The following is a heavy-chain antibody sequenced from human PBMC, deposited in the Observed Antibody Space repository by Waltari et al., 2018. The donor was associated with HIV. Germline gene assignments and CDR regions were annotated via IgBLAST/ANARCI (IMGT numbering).Heavy chain of an antibody. CDR1: GFTFSNYW. V-gene: IGHV3-74*01. CDR2: INTDETIR. J-gene: IGHJ6*02. Sequence: VQLVESGGDLAQPGGSLRHSCVAPGFTFSNYWMPWVRQVPGKRLVWVARINTDETIRTYAENVKGRFTISRDNGKNTLYLQMNSLRVEDTAVYYCVSSGLDVWGQGTTVNVSS. CDR3: VSSGLDV.